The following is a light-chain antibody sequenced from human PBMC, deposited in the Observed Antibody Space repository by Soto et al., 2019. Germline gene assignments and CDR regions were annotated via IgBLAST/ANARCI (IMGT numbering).Light chain of an antibody. V-gene: IGKV3-20*01. CDR1: QSVSSSY. CDR2: DAS. J-gene: IGKJ1*01. CDR3: QYYGASPQT. Sequence: EIALTQSPDTLSLSLGERATLPCRASQSVSSSYLAWYRQKPGQAPRLLIYDASSRATGIPDRFTGSGSGTDFTITITRLEPEDFAVYYCQYYGASPQTFGQGTKVEIK.